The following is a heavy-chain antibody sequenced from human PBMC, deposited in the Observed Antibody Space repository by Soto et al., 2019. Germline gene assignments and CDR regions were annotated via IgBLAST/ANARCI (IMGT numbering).Heavy chain of an antibody. CDR3: ARGRGRSFYYGMDV. CDR1: RFTFSSYA. Sequence: EVQLLESGGGLVQPGGSLRLSCAASRFTFSSYAMTWVRQAPGKGLEWVSAISGSGDSTYYAGSVKGRFTISRDNSKNTLYLQMNSLRAEDTAVYYCARGRGRSFYYGMDVWGQGTTVTVSS. CDR2: ISGSGDST. V-gene: IGHV3-23*01. D-gene: IGHD1-26*01. J-gene: IGHJ6*02.